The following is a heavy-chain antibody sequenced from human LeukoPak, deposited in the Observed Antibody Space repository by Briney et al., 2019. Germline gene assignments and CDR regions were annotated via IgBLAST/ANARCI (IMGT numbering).Heavy chain of an antibody. D-gene: IGHD3-3*01. Sequence: SETLSLTCTVSGGSISSYDWSWIRQPPGKGLEGIGYIYDSGSTDYNPSLKSRVTISVDTSKNQFSLKLSSVTAADTAVYYCARERLGPLVGYDFWSGYSPHYFDYWGQRTLVTVPS. J-gene: IGHJ4*02. V-gene: IGHV4-59*12. CDR1: GGSISSYD. CDR3: ARERLGPLVGYDFWSGYSPHYFDY. CDR2: IYDSGST.